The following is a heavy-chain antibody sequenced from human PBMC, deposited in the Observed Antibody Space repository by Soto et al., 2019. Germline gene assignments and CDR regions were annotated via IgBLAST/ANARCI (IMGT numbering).Heavy chain of an antibody. V-gene: IGHV1-69*12. CDR2: ITPIFGTA. D-gene: IGHD3-22*01. CDR1: GGTFSSYA. J-gene: IGHJ4*02. Sequence: QVQLVQSGAEVKKPGSSVKVSCKASGGTFSSYAISWVRQAPGQGLEWMGGITPIFGTADYAQKFQGRVTITADESTRTGNMELSSLRSEGTAVYYCASQYDSSGYYYRGLDYWGQGTPVTVSS. CDR3: ASQYDSSGYYYRGLDY.